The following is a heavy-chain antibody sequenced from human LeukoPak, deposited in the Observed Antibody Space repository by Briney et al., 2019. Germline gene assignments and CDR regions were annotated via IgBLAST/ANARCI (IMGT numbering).Heavy chain of an antibody. CDR2: ISWNSGSI. CDR3: AKDMGYCSSTSCYVFDY. V-gene: IGHV3-9*01. CDR1: GFIFDDYA. D-gene: IGHD2-2*01. J-gene: IGHJ4*02. Sequence: PGRSLRLSCAASGFIFDDYAMHWVRQAPGKGLEWVSGISWNSGSIGYADSVKGRFTISRDNAKNSLYLQMNSLRAEDTALYYCAKDMGYCSSTSCYVFDYWGQGTLVTVSS.